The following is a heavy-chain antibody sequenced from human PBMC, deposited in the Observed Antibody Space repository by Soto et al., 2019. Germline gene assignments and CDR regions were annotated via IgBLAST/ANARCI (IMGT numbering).Heavy chain of an antibody. D-gene: IGHD6-25*01. J-gene: IGHJ6*02. CDR2: IYHSGST. V-gene: IGHV4-4*02. CDR1: GGSISSSNW. CDR3: ARRSAAYSLDV. Sequence: SETLSLTCAVSGGSISSSNWWSWVRQPPGKGLEWIGEIYHSGSTNYNPSLKSRVTISVDTSKNQFSLNLNSVTAADTAVYYCARRSAAYSLDVWGQGTTVTVSS.